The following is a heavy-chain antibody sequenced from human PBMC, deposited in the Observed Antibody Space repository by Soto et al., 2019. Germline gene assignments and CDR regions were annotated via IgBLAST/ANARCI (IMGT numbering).Heavy chain of an antibody. V-gene: IGHV3-66*01. CDR1: GFSVSSKY. CDR2: IYSGGST. D-gene: IGHD2-2*01. Sequence: PGGSLRLSCAASGFSVSSKYMSWVRQVPGKGLEWVSVIYSGGSTYYADSVKGRFTISRDNSKNTLYLQMNSLRAEDTAMDYCARDTLLVPTAHWGKGTLVTVSS. CDR3: ARDTLLVPTAH. J-gene: IGHJ4*02.